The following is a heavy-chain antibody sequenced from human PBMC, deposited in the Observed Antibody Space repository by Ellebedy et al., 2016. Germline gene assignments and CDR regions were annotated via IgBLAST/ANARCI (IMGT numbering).Heavy chain of an antibody. V-gene: IGHV4-4*07. CDR3: ARVYGRYGYGLNWFDP. D-gene: IGHD5-18*01. J-gene: IGHJ5*02. CDR1: GDSITTYY. CDR2: VYSSGST. Sequence: SETLSLXXTVSGDSITTYYWSWIRQSAGKGLEWIGRVYSSGSTNYNPALRSRVSISVDTSKNQFSLKLSSVTAADTTVYYCARVYGRYGYGLNWFDPWGQGTLVTVSS.